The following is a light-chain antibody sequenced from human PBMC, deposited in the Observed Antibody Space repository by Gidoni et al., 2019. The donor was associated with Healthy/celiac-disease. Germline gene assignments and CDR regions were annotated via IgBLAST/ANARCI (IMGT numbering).Light chain of an antibody. CDR2: AAS. CDR1: QSISSY. Sequence: DIKMTQPPSSLSASVGDRVTITCRASQSISSYLNWYQQKPGKAPKLLICAASSLQSGVPSRFSGSGSETDFTLTISSLRPEDFGACYCGQSYNTPLTFGEGTKVEIK. J-gene: IGKJ4*01. CDR3: GQSYNTPLT. V-gene: IGKV1-39*01.